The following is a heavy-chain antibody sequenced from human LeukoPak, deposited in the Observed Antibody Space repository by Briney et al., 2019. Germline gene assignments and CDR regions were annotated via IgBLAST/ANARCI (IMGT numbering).Heavy chain of an antibody. CDR1: GYTFTSYA. J-gene: IGHJ5*02. CDR2: TNTNTGNP. Sequence: ASVKVSCKASGYTFTSYAMNWVRQAPGQGLEWMGWTNTNTGNPTYAQGFTGRFVFSLDTSVSTAYLQISSLKAEDTAVYYCARDDSSSWSGPRNWFDPWGQGTLVTVSS. V-gene: IGHV7-4-1*02. CDR3: ARDDSSSWSGPRNWFDP. D-gene: IGHD6-13*01.